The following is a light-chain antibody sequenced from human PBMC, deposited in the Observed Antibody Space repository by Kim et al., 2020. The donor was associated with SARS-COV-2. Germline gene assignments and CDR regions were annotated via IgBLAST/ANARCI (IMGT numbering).Light chain of an antibody. CDR2: GNT. V-gene: IGLV1-40*01. CDR3: QSYDNSLNSYV. Sequence: QSMLTQPPSVSGAPGQRITFSCTGSSSNIGANFDVHWYQHLPGTAPKLLIYGNTNRPSGVPDRFSGSKSGTSASLAIIGLQAEDEADYYCQSYDNSLNSYVFGSGTKVTVL. CDR1: SSNIGANFD. J-gene: IGLJ1*01.